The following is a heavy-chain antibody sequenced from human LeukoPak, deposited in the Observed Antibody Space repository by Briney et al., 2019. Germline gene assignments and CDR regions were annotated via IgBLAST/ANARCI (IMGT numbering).Heavy chain of an antibody. D-gene: IGHD3-22*01. CDR3: ARGLYDSGYLVDY. J-gene: IGHJ4*02. Sequence: SETLSLTCAVYGGSFSGYYWSWIRQPPGKGLEWIGEINHSGSTNYNPSLKSRVTISVDTSKNQFSLELSSVTAADTAVYYCARGLYDSGYLVDYWGQGTLVTVSS. CDR2: INHSGST. CDR1: GGSFSGYY. V-gene: IGHV4-34*01.